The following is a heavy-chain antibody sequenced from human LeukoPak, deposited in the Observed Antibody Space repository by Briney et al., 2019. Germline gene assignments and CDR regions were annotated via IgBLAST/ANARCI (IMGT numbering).Heavy chain of an antibody. J-gene: IGHJ5*02. CDR3: ARATYDSSGITTCWFDP. Sequence: SETLSLTCTVSGGSISRYYWSWIRQPPGKGLEWIGYIYYSGSTNYNPSLKSRVTISVNTSKNQFSLKLSSVTAADTAVYYCARATYDSSGITTCWFDPWGQGTLVTVSS. CDR2: IYYSGST. D-gene: IGHD3-22*01. V-gene: IGHV4-59*01. CDR1: GGSISRYY.